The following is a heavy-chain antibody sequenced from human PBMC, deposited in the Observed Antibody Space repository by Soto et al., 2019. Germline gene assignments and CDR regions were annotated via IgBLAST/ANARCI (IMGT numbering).Heavy chain of an antibody. Sequence: QVQLVESGGGVVQPGRSLRLSCAASGFTFSSYGMHWVRQAPGKGLEWVAVIWYDGSNKYYADSVKGRFTISRDNSKITLYLQMNSLRAEDTAVYYCAREPPEGPIFSRGGYGMDVWGQGTTVTVSS. CDR2: IWYDGSNK. D-gene: IGHD3-9*01. J-gene: IGHJ6*02. CDR3: AREPPEGPIFSRGGYGMDV. V-gene: IGHV3-33*01. CDR1: GFTFSSYG.